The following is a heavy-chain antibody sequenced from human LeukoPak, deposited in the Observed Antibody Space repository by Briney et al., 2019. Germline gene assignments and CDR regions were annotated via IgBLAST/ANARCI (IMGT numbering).Heavy chain of an antibody. D-gene: IGHD3-16*01. CDR2: IDPNSDDT. Sequence: ASVKVSCKASGHSFNAYYIHWVRQAPGQGLQWMGRIDPNSDDTKNTQKFQGRVSMTRDTSISTAYMELSRLTYDDTAVYYCSTFTAPRNAFDLWGEATMVTVSS. J-gene: IGHJ3*01. CDR3: STFTAPRNAFDL. V-gene: IGHV1-2*06. CDR1: GHSFNAYY.